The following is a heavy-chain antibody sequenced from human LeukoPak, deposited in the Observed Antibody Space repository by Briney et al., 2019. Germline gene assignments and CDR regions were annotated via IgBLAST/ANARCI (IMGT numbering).Heavy chain of an antibody. CDR1: KFTFSNYG. J-gene: IGHJ4*02. Sequence: GGSLRLSCTASKFTFSNYGMQWVRQAPGKGLEWVAVVSSDGGTKYYADSVKGRFTISRDNSRNTMYLQMNSLRAEDTAVYYCAKEYDSGGYGENFDYWGQGPLVTVSS. D-gene: IGHD3-10*01. CDR3: AKEYDSGGYGENFDY. V-gene: IGHV3-30*18. CDR2: VSSDGGTK.